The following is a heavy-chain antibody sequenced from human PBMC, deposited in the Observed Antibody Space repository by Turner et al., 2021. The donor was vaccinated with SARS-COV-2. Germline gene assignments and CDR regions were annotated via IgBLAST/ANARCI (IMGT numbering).Heavy chain of an antibody. CDR1: VGSFSGYY. Sequence: QVQLQQWGAGLLKPSETLSLTCAVYVGSFSGYYWSFIRQPPGKGLEWIGEINHSGNTNYNPSLQSRVITSVDTSKNHFSLKLTSVTAADTAVYYCARGRDDYIWGSPTPTYYFDYWGQGTLVTVSS. D-gene: IGHD3-16*01. CDR2: INHSGNT. CDR3: ARGRDDYIWGSPTPTYYFDY. V-gene: IGHV4-34*01. J-gene: IGHJ4*02.